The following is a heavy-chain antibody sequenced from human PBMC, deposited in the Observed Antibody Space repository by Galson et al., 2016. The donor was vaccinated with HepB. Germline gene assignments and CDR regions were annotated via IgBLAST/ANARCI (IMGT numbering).Heavy chain of an antibody. V-gene: IGHV3-74*01. Sequence: SLRLSCAASGFSFSDYWMHWVRQPPGKAPEWLSRIKSDGSNKNAAASVKGRFTISRDKTKNTLYLQMDSMRGEDTARYYGVRARGRRGFDYWGRGTLVTVSS. J-gene: IGHJ4*02. D-gene: IGHD3-16*01. CDR1: GFSFSDYW. CDR2: IKSDGSNK. CDR3: VRARGRRGFDY.